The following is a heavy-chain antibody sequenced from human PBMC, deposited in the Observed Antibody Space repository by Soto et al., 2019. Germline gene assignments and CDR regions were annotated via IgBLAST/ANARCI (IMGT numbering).Heavy chain of an antibody. Sequence: SVQVSCKACAGSFSSHAISWVRQAPGQGLEWMGGIIPIFGTANYAQKFQGRVTITADKSTSTAYMELSSLRSEDTAVYYCASITGTRLGYYGMDVWGQGTTVTVSS. CDR3: ASITGTRLGYYGMDV. J-gene: IGHJ6*02. CDR1: AGSFSSHA. V-gene: IGHV1-69*06. CDR2: IIPIFGTA. D-gene: IGHD1-7*01.